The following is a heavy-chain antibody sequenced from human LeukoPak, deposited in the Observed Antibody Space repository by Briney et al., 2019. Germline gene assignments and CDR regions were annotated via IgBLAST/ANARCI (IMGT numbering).Heavy chain of an antibody. CDR2: IYYSGST. Sequence: SETLSLTCTVAGYSISSSSYYWGWIRQPPGKGLEWIGSIYYSGSTYYNPSLKSRVTISVDTSKNQFSLKLGSVTAADTAVYYCATLGLGGYYDRAWGQGTLVTVSS. D-gene: IGHD3-22*01. J-gene: IGHJ5*02. CDR1: GYSISSSSYY. V-gene: IGHV4-39*01. CDR3: ATLGLGGYYDRA.